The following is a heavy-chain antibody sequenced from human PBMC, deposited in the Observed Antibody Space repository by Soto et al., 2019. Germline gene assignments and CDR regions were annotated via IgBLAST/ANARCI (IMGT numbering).Heavy chain of an antibody. V-gene: IGHV3-48*03. CDR2: ISSSGSTI. CDR3: AREIYAEYYYYYYGMDV. J-gene: IGHJ6*02. D-gene: IGHD3-16*01. CDR1: GFTFSSYE. Sequence: EVQLVESGGGLVQPGGSLRLSCAASGFTFSSYEMNWVRQAPGKGLEWVSYISSSGSTIYYADSVKGRFTISRDNAKNSPYLQMNSLRAEDTAVYYCAREIYAEYYYYYYGMDVWGQGTTVTVSS.